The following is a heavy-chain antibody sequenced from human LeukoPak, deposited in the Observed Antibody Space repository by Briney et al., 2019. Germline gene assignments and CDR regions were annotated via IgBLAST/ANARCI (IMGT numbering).Heavy chain of an antibody. CDR2: ISDDGNNK. V-gene: IGHV3-30*03. D-gene: IGHD6-13*01. J-gene: IGHJ4*02. CDR1: GFTFSSYG. CDR3: ARGKVAAAPLWWY. Sequence: QAGGSLRLSCGASGFTFSSYGMHWVRQAPGKGLEWVAVISDDGNNKYYVESVKGRFTIARDNSKNTLYLQMNSLRAEDTAVYYCARGKVAAAPLWWYWGQGTLVTVSS.